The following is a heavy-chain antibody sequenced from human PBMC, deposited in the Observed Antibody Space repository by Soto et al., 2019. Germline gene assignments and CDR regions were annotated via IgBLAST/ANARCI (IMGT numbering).Heavy chain of an antibody. Sequence: QVQLQQWGAGLLKPSETLSLTCAVYGGSFSGYYWTWIRQPPGTGLEWIGEINHSGSTNYNPSLKNRVTISIDTSKNQFSLKVTSVAAADTAVYYCAKDKITGLFDYWGQGTLVTVSS. D-gene: IGHD2-8*02. CDR2: INHSGST. J-gene: IGHJ4*02. CDR1: GGSFSGYY. CDR3: AKDKITGLFDY. V-gene: IGHV4-34*01.